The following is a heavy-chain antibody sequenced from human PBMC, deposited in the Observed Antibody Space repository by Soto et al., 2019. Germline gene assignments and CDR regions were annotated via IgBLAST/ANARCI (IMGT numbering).Heavy chain of an antibody. Sequence: EVQLVESGGGLVKPGGSLRLSCAASGFTFSSYSMNWVRQAPGEGLEWVSSISSSSSYIYYADSVKGRFTISRDNAKNSLYLQMNSLRAEDTAVYYCARSLTYYDILTGLDAFDIWGQGTMVTVSS. CDR2: ISSSSSYI. D-gene: IGHD3-9*01. J-gene: IGHJ3*02. CDR3: ARSLTYYDILTGLDAFDI. CDR1: GFTFSSYS. V-gene: IGHV3-21*01.